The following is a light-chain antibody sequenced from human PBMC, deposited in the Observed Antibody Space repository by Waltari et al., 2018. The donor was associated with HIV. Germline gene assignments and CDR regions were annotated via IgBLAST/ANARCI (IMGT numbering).Light chain of an antibody. V-gene: IGLV2-14*01. CDR1: SSDVGDSKY. CDR2: EVN. CDR3: SSYTTSSTVV. J-gene: IGLJ3*02. Sequence: QSALTQPASVSGSPGQSITISCTATSSDVGDSKYVSWYQQYPGKAPKLMIYEVNNLPSGVSNRFSGSKSGHTASLTISGLQTEDEGDYYCSSYTTSSTVVFGGGTKLTVL.